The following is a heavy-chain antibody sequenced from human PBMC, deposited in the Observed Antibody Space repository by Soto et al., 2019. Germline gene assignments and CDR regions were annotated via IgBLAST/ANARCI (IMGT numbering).Heavy chain of an antibody. CDR2: ISSSGGST. Sequence: EVQLVESGGGSVQPGGSLRLSCAASGFTFSTFEMNWVRQAPGKGLEWVSYISSSGGSTYYADSVKGRFTISRDNSKNTLYLQMNALSAEDTAFYYCAKDRGGFAGGWEYFDYWGQGALVTVSS. D-gene: IGHD6-19*01. CDR1: GFTFSTFE. J-gene: IGHJ4*02. V-gene: IGHV3-48*03. CDR3: AKDRGGFAGGWEYFDY.